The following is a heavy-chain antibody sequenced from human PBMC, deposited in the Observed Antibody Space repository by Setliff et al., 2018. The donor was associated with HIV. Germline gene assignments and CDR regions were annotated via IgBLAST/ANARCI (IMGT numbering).Heavy chain of an antibody. CDR2: INPSGGST. J-gene: IGHJ6*02. Sequence: RASVKVSCKASGYTFTSYYMHWVRQAPGQGLEWMGIINPSGGSTSYAQKFQGRVTMTRDTSTSTVCMELSSLRSEDTAVYYCASPIRSRENLYYYGMDVWGQGTTVTVSS. V-gene: IGHV1-46*01. CDR3: ASPIRSRENLYYYGMDV. CDR1: GYTFTSYY. D-gene: IGHD2-2*01.